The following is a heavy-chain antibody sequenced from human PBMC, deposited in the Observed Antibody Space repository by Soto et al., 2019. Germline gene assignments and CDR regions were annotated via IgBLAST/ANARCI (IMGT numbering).Heavy chain of an antibody. V-gene: IGHV3-48*02. CDR2: ADPSGYTT. Sequence: EEQLAESGGGLVQPGGSLRLSCVGSGFTFTDYSLSWVRQAPGKGLEWVAYADPSGYTTYYAESVEGRFAISRDNAMNSLYLQMSSLRDEDTATYYCARDYLPVDYRVAFDIWGQGTSVTVSS. CDR1: GFTFTDYS. J-gene: IGHJ3*02. D-gene: IGHD3-16*01. CDR3: ARDYLPVDYRVAFDI.